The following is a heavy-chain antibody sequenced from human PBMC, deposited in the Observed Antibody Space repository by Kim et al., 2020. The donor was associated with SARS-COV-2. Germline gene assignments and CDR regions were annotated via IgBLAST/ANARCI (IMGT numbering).Heavy chain of an antibody. CDR1: GFTFDDYT. Sequence: GGSLRLSCAASGFTFDDYTMHWVRQAPGKGLEWVSLISWDGGSTYYADSVKGRFTISRDNSKNSLYLQMNSLRTEDTALYYCAKGYYGSGSTYYYYGMDVWGQGTTVTVSS. V-gene: IGHV3-43*01. CDR2: ISWDGGST. CDR3: AKGYYGSGSTYYYYGMDV. D-gene: IGHD3-10*01. J-gene: IGHJ6*02.